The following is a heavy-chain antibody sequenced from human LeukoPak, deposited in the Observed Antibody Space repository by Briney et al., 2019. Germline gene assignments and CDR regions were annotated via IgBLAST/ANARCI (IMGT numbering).Heavy chain of an antibody. V-gene: IGHV3-64*01. CDR1: GFSFSTYV. J-gene: IGHJ4*02. Sequence: PGGSLRLSCAASGFSFSTYVMHWVRQAPGKGLEYVSSISSNGVNTYYANSVKGRFTISRDNAKNTLHLQMGSLRVEDMAVYYCARASVTTTWHHLDYWGQGALVTVSS. CDR3: ARASVTTTWHHLDY. CDR2: ISSNGVNT. D-gene: IGHD1-14*01.